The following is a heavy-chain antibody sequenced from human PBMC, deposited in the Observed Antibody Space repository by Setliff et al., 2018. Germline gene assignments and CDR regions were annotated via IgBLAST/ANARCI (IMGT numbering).Heavy chain of an antibody. CDR2: IDHSGST. D-gene: IGHD3-10*01. V-gene: IGHV4-38-2*01. Sequence: PSETLSLTCAVSGYSISSGYYWGWIRQPPGKGLEWIGSIDHSGSTHYNPSLKSRVTISVDTAKNQFSLKLSSVTAADTAVYYCALNPSWFGELFAWFDPWGQGTLVTVSS. CDR1: GYSISSGYY. CDR3: ALNPSWFGELFAWFDP. J-gene: IGHJ5*02.